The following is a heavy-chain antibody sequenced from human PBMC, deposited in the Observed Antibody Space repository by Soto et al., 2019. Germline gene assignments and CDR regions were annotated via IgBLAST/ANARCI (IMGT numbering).Heavy chain of an antibody. CDR3: ARAALPGGYSSSWPIEY. J-gene: IGHJ4*02. V-gene: IGHV3-33*01. CDR2: IWYDGSNK. Sequence: GGSLRLSCAASGFTFSSYGMHWVRQAPGKGLEWVAVIWYDGSNKYYADSVKGRFTISRDNSKNTLYLQMNSLRAEDTAVYYCARAALPGGYSSSWPIEYWGQGTLVTVSS. CDR1: GFTFSSYG. D-gene: IGHD6-13*01.